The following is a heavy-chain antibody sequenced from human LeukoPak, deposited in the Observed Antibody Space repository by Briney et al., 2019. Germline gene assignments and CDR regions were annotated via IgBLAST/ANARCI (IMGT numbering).Heavy chain of an antibody. V-gene: IGHV4-39*01. CDR1: GGSISSPGYY. CDR2: MYYSGSA. Sequence: SETLSLTCSVSGGSISSPGYYWGWVRQYPGKGLEWIGSMYYSGSAYRKPSLRRRVTLSRDTSKNQLSLQLSPVTAADTAVFYCARRSDTWHAFDKWGQGTMVTVAS. J-gene: IGHJ3*02. D-gene: IGHD2-15*01. CDR3: ARRSDTWHAFDK.